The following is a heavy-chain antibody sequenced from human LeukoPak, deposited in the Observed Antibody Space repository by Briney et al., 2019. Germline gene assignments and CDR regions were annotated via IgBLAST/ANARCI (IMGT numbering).Heavy chain of an antibody. J-gene: IGHJ4*02. V-gene: IGHV3-48*03. CDR3: AREVKWELPDY. CDR2: ITADGTNK. D-gene: IGHD1-26*01. CDR1: GFTFSSYE. Sequence: GGSLRLSCAASGFTFSSYEMNWVRQAPGKGLEWVSYITADGTNKYDADSVKGRFTISRDNAKNSLYLQMNSLRVDDTAMYYCAREVKWELPDYWGQGTLVIVSS.